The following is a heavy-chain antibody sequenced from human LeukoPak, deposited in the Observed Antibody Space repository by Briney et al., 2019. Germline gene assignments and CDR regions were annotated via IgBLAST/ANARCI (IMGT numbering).Heavy chain of an antibody. CDR1: RFSFSSYG. D-gene: IGHD4/OR15-4a*01. CDR2: LQYDRTNV. V-gene: IGHV3-30*12. J-gene: IGHJ4*02. Sequence: GGSLRLSCAASRFSFSSYGMHWVRQAPGKGLEWVAYLQYDRTNVQYADSVRGRFTISRDNSKNTLYLQMNSLRAEDTAVYYCARRAGAYSHPYDYWGQGTLVTVSS. CDR3: ARRAGAYSHPYDY.